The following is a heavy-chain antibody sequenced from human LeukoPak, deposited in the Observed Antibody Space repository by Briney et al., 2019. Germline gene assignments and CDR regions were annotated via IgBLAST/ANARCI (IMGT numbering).Heavy chain of an antibody. Sequence: SETLSLTCTVSGGSISNYYWSWIRQPAGKGLEWIGRILTSGSTNYNPSLKSRVTMSVDMSKNQFSLKLTSVTAADTAVYYCARDRNGGQPWGDYYGMDVWGQGTTVTVSS. CDR3: ARDRNGGQPWGDYYGMDV. J-gene: IGHJ6*02. CDR1: GGSISNYY. V-gene: IGHV4-4*07. CDR2: ILTSGST. D-gene: IGHD4-23*01.